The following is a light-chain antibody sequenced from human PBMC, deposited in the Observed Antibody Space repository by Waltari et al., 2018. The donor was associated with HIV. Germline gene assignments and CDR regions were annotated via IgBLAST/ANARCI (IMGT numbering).Light chain of an antibody. V-gene: IGLV2-8*01. Sequence: QSALTQPPSASGPPGQSVTISCTGTSNDVGAYDSVSWYQQHPGRAPKLLIYEVTKRPSGVPDRVSGSKSGNTASLTVSGLQAEDDGHYFCTSYVDNFGVLFCVGTNLAVL. CDR2: EVT. CDR1: SNDVGAYDS. CDR3: TSYVDNFGVL. J-gene: IGLJ2*01.